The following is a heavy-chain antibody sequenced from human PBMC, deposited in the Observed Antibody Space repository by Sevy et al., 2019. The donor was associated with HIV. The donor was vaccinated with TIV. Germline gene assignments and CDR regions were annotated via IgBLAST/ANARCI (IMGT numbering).Heavy chain of an antibody. V-gene: IGHV3-23*01. CDR2: ISGSGTRT. CDR1: GFSFDSYG. J-gene: IGHJ6*03. D-gene: IGHD3-22*01. CDR3: AKGGGGHYDPDEIGYYFYYYNMDV. Sequence: GGSLRLSCAVSGFSFDSYGMTWVRQAPGKGLEWVSGISGSGTRTYYADSVKGRFSISRDNSKNRLYLQMNSLRSEDTAKCYWAKGGGGHYDPDEIGYYFYYYNMDVWGKGTTVTVSS.